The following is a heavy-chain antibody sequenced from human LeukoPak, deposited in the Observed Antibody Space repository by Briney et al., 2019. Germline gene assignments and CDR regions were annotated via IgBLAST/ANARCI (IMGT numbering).Heavy chain of an antibody. CDR3: ARGSDTAMVDDYFDY. J-gene: IGHJ4*02. CDR1: GYTFTSYG. V-gene: IGHV1-18*01. Sequence: ASVKVSCKASGYTFTSYGISWVRQAPGQGLEWMGWISAYNGNTNYAQKLQGRVTMTTDTSTSTAYMELRGLRSDDTAVYYCARGSDTAMVDDYFDYWGQGTLVTVSS. CDR2: ISAYNGNT. D-gene: IGHD5-18*01.